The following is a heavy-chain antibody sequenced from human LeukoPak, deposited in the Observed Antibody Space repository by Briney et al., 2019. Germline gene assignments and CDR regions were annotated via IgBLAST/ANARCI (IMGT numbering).Heavy chain of an antibody. V-gene: IGHV4-34*01. D-gene: IGHD2-15*01. J-gene: IGHJ5*02. CDR2: INHSGST. CDR1: GGSFSGYY. Sequence: SETLSLTCAVYGGSFSGYYWSWIRQPPGKGLEWIGEINHSGSTNYNPSLKSRVTISVDTSKNQFSLKLSSVTAADTAVYYCARGAKCSGGSCYLYNWFDPWGQGTLVTVSS. CDR3: ARGAKCSGGSCYLYNWFDP.